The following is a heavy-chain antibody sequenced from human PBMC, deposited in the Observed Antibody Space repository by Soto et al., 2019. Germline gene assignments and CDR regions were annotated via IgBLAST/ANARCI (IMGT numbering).Heavy chain of an antibody. D-gene: IGHD6-19*01. CDR1: GYTFTSYG. J-gene: IGHJ5*02. CDR3: ARSGALPYSSGWYWFDP. Sequence: QVQLVQSGAEVKKPGASVKVSCRASGYTFTSYGIRWVRHDPGQGLEWMGWISAYNGNTNYAQKLQGRVTMTTDTSPSTADMELRRLRSDETAGYYCARSGALPYSSGWYWFDPWGQGTLVTVSS. CDR2: ISAYNGNT. V-gene: IGHV1-18*01.